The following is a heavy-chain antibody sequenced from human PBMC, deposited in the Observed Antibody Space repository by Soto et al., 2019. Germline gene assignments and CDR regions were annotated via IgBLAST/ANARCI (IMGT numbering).Heavy chain of an antibody. Sequence: GSLRLSCEASEFTLSSYGMLLFRQAPVLGLEWVAVISYDGSNKYYADSVNGRLTISRDNSKNTLYRQMNSLRAEDTSVYYCAKGLDYEFWSGYYTNYYYYGMDVWGKGT. J-gene: IGHJ6*04. D-gene: IGHD3-3*01. CDR1: EFTLSSYG. CDR2: ISYDGSNK. V-gene: IGHV3-30*18. CDR3: AKGLDYEFWSGYYTNYYYYGMDV.